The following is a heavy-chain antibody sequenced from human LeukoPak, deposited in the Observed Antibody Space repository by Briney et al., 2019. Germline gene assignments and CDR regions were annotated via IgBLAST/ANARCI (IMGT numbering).Heavy chain of an antibody. Sequence: GGSLRLSCAASGFTLSSHSMNWVRQAPGKGLEWVSSISSSSIYIYYADSVKGRFTISRDNAKNSLYLQMNSLRAEDTAVYYCARDPTSSWETAFDIWGQGTMVTVSS. J-gene: IGHJ3*02. CDR1: GFTLSSHS. D-gene: IGHD1-26*01. V-gene: IGHV3-21*01. CDR2: ISSSSIYI. CDR3: ARDPTSSWETAFDI.